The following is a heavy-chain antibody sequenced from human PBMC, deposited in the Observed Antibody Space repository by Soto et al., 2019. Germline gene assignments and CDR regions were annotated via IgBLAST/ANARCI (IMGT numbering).Heavy chain of an antibody. Sequence: GSLRLSCAASGFTFTSYAMSWVRQAPGKGLEWVSAISGSGGSTYYADSVKGRFTISRDNSKNTLYLQMNSLRAEDTAVYYCANDPTYYYGSGSFPAMFDPWGQGTLVTVSS. J-gene: IGHJ5*02. CDR2: ISGSGGST. CDR3: ANDPTYYYGSGSFPAMFDP. V-gene: IGHV3-23*01. CDR1: GFTFTSYA. D-gene: IGHD3-10*01.